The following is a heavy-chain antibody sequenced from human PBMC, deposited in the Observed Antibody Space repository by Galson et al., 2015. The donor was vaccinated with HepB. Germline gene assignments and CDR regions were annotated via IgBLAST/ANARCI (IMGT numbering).Heavy chain of an antibody. D-gene: IGHD1/OR15-1a*01. Sequence: SVKVSCKASGGTFSSYTISWVRQAPGQGLEWMGRIIPILGIANYAQKFQGRVTITADKSTSTAYMELSSLRSEDTAVYYCARSWNNWYFDLWGRGTLVTVSS. J-gene: IGHJ2*01. V-gene: IGHV1-69*02. CDR2: IIPILGIA. CDR1: GGTFSSYT. CDR3: ARSWNNWYFDL.